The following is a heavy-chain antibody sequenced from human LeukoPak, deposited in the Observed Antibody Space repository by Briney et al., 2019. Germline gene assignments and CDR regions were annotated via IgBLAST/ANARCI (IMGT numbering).Heavy chain of an antibody. CDR1: GFTFSSYG. J-gene: IGHJ6*02. CDR3: AKAHYYDSSGYYSPRHYGMDV. CDR2: ISYDGSNK. D-gene: IGHD3-22*01. V-gene: IGHV3-30*18. Sequence: GRSLRLSCAASGFTFSSYGMHWVRQAPGKGLEWVAVISYDGSNKYYADSVKGRYTISRDNSKNTLYLQMNSLRAEDTAVYYCAKAHYYDSSGYYSPRHYGMDVWGQGTTVTVSS.